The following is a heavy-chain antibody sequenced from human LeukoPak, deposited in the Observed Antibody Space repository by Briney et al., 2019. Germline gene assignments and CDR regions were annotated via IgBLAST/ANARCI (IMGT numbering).Heavy chain of an antibody. CDR1: GYTFSDYY. CDR3: ARASDGNNPTHFDY. Sequence: ASVKVSCKASGYTFSDYYIHWVRQAPGQGLQWMGRISPNSGGADCAQNFQGRVTMTRHTSTNTVYMQLIWLRSDDAAVYYCARASDGNNPTHFDYWGQGTLVTVSS. D-gene: IGHD1/OR15-1a*01. V-gene: IGHV1-2*06. CDR2: ISPNSGGA. J-gene: IGHJ4*02.